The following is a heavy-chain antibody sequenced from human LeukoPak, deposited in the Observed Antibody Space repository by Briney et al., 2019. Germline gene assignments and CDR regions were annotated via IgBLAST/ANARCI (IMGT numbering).Heavy chain of an antibody. Sequence: GGALRLSCAASGLTFSKYWMLWVRQAPGKGLQSVSRINTDGTVTTYADSVKGRFTVSRDNADNTMFLQMNSVRDEDTAVYYCATKQWLAPPPDSWGQGTPVTVSS. CDR3: ATKQWLAPPPDS. J-gene: IGHJ4*02. CDR2: INTDGTVT. D-gene: IGHD6-19*01. V-gene: IGHV3-74*01. CDR1: GLTFSKYW.